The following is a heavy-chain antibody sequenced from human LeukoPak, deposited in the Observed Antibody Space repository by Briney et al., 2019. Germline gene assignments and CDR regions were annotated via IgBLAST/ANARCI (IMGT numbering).Heavy chain of an antibody. CDR3: ARALREMDV. CDR1: GFLFSSNW. J-gene: IGHJ6*02. Sequence: GGSLRLSCAASGFLFSSNWMHWVRQAPGKGLVWVSRINSDGSSPYYADSVKGRFTISRDYAKNTLYLEMNSLRAEDTAVYYCARALREMDVWGQGTTVTVSS. CDR2: INSDGSSP. V-gene: IGHV3-74*01.